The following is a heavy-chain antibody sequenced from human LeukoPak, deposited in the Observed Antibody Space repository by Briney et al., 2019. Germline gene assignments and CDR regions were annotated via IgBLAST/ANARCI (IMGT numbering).Heavy chain of an antibody. Sequence: GGSLRLSCVASGFTFSSYAMSWVRQAPGKGLEWVSGISGSGGSRDYADSVKGRFTISRDNSKNTLYLQMNSLRVEDTAVYYCAKPRWRSHFDYWGQGTLVTVSS. CDR1: GFTFSSYA. CDR2: ISGSGGSR. V-gene: IGHV3-23*01. D-gene: IGHD3-16*02. J-gene: IGHJ4*02. CDR3: AKPRWRSHFDY.